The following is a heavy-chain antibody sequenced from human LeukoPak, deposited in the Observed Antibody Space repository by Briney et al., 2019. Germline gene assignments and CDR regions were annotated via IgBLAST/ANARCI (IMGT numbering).Heavy chain of an antibody. J-gene: IGHJ4*02. D-gene: IGHD1-26*01. Sequence: RSSETLSLTCTVSGGSISSYYWSWIRQPPGKGLEWIGYIYYSGSTNYNPSLKSRVTISVDTSKNQFSLKLSSVTAADTAVYYCARHLLGAPLHWGQGTLVTVSS. CDR2: IYYSGST. CDR3: ARHLLGAPLH. V-gene: IGHV4-59*08. CDR1: GGSISSYY.